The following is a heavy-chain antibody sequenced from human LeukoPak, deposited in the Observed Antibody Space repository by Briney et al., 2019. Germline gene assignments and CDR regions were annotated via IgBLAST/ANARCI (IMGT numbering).Heavy chain of an antibody. Sequence: SETLSLTCTVSGDSISSYYWTWIRQPPGKGLEWIGYIYYSGSTNYNPSLKSRVTISVDTSKSQFSLNLTSVTAADTAVYYCARSYSSSYYGSGSYPYWGQGTLVTVSS. J-gene: IGHJ4*02. CDR3: ARSYSSSYYGSGSYPY. V-gene: IGHV4-59*01. CDR2: IYYSGST. D-gene: IGHD3-10*01. CDR1: GDSISSYY.